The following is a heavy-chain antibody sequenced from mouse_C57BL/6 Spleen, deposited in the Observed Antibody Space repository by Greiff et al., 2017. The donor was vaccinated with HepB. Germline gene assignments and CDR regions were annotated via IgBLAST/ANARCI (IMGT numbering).Heavy chain of an antibody. CDR3: AKNDGYYGGCAY. Sequence: QVQLQQSGAELVRPGTSVKVSCKASGYAFTNYLIEWVKQRPGQGLEWIGVINPGSGGTNYNEKFKGKATLTADKSSSTAYMQLSSLTSEDSAVYFCAKNDGYYGGCAYWGQGTLVTVSA. J-gene: IGHJ3*01. CDR1: GYAFTNYL. D-gene: IGHD2-3*01. CDR2: INPGSGGT. V-gene: IGHV1-54*01.